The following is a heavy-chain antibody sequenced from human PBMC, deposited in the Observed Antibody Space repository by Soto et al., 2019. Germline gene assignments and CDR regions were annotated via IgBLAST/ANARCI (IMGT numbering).Heavy chain of an antibody. V-gene: IGHV3-30*18. CDR1: EFRFSSFG. D-gene: IGHD3-9*01. J-gene: IGHJ6*02. CDR3: ANTGFRNGRYSDASDNYYGMDV. CDR2: ISFDGRST. Sequence: QVQLVESGGGVVQPGMSLRLSCAASEFRFSSFGMHWVRQAPGKGLEWITLISFDGRSTYYADSVKGRFTISRDNSKNALSLQMNSLSFEDTAVDYCANTGFRNGRYSDASDNYYGMDVWGPGTAVTVSS.